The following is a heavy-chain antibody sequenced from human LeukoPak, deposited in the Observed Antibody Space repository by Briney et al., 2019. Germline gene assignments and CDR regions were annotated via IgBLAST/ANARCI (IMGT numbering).Heavy chain of an antibody. V-gene: IGHV4-34*01. CDR3: ARGSADLDY. J-gene: IGHJ4*02. CDR2: INHSGST. CDR1: GGSFSGYY. Sequence: SETLSLTCAVYGGSFSGYYWSWIRQPPGKGLEWIGEINHSGSTNYNPSLKSRVTISVDTSKSQFSLKLSSVTAADTAVYYCARGSADLDYWGQGTLVTVSS.